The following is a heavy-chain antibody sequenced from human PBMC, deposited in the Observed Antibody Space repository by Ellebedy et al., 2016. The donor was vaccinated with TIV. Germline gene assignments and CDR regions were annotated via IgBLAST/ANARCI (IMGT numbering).Heavy chain of an antibody. J-gene: IGHJ4*02. D-gene: IGHD3-22*01. CDR3: ARDRDYYDSTHFDY. CDR2: ISAYNGNT. V-gene: IGHV1-18*01. Sequence: AASVKVSCKASGYTFTSYGISWVRQAPGQGLEWMGWISAYNGNTNYAQKLQGRVTMTTDTSTSTAYMELRSLRSDDTAVYYCARDRDYYDSTHFDYWGQGTLVTVSS. CDR1: GYTFTSYG.